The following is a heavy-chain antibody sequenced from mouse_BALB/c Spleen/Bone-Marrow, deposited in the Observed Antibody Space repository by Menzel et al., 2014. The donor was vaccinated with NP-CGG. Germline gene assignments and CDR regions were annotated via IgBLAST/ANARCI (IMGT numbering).Heavy chain of an antibody. Sequence: EVMLVESGGGLVQPGGSRKLSCAASGFTFSSFGMHRVRQAPEKGLEWVAYISSGSSTIYYADTVKGRFTISRDNPKNTLFLQMTSLRSEDTAMYYCTRKGALITHYYAMDYWGQGTSVTVSS. J-gene: IGHJ4*01. CDR3: TRKGALITHYYAMDY. CDR1: GFTFSSFG. CDR2: ISSGSSTI. V-gene: IGHV5-17*02. D-gene: IGHD2-4*01.